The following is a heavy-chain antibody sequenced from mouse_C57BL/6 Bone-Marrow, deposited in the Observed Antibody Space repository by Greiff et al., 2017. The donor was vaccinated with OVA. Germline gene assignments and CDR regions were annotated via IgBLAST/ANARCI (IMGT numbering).Heavy chain of an antibody. J-gene: IGHJ2*01. CDR3: ARGGLAFDY. V-gene: IGHV1-42*01. CDR2: INPSTGGT. D-gene: IGHD3-3*01. CDR1: GYSFTGYY. Sequence: EVKLQESGPELVKPGASVKISCKASGYSFTGYYMNWVKQSPEKSLEWIGEINPSTGGTTYNQKFKAKATLTVDKSSSTAYMQLKSLTSEDSAVYYCARGGLAFDYWGQGTTLTVSS.